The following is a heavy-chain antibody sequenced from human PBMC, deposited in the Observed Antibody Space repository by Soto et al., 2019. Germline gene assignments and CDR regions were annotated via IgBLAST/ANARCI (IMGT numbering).Heavy chain of an antibody. Sequence: PSETLSLTCSVYGGTFSTYFWTWMRQPPGKGLEWIGEVNQSGSANYNPSLESRGTISVDTSKKQFSLRLSSVTAADTAVYYGAIESRVVEGYSSRWYDYFDSWVQGAMVTVSS. CDR2: VNQSGSA. V-gene: IGHV4-34*01. CDR3: AIESRVVEGYSSRWYDYFDS. D-gene: IGHD6-13*01. CDR1: GGTFSTYF. J-gene: IGHJ4*02.